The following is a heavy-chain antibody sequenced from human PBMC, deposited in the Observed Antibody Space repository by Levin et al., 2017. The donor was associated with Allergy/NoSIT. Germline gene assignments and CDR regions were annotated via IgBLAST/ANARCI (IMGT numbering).Heavy chain of an antibody. CDR1: GFTFSSYG. Sequence: GGSLRLSCAASGFTFSSYGMHWVRQAPGKGLEWVAVISYDGSNKYYADSVKGRFTISRDNSKNTLYLQMNSLRAEDTAVYYCGAGIAAAGTFWGQGTLVTVSS. D-gene: IGHD6-13*01. J-gene: IGHJ4*02. CDR2: ISYDGSNK. V-gene: IGHV3-30*03. CDR3: GAGIAAAGTF.